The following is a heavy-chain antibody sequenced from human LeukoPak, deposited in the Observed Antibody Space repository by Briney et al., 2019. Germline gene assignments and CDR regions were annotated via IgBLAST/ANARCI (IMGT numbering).Heavy chain of an antibody. Sequence: PGGSLRLTCAASGFNFIDYSMNWVRHAPGKGLEWISYIGISSGNTKYADSVKGRFTISRDKARNSLYLQMNSLRVEDTAVYYCERDHRYAFDNWGHGTLVTVSS. J-gene: IGHJ4*01. CDR2: IGISSGNT. CDR3: ERDHRYAFDN. CDR1: GFNFIDYS. D-gene: IGHD5-12*01. V-gene: IGHV3-48*01.